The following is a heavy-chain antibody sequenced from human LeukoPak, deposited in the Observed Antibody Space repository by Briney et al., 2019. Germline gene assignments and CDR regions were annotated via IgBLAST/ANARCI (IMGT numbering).Heavy chain of an antibody. CDR3: ARDLTMVRGVIITWAGSDDAFDI. CDR2: INPNSGGT. J-gene: IGHJ3*02. CDR1: GYTFTGYY. V-gene: IGHV1-2*06. D-gene: IGHD3-10*01. Sequence: ASVKVSGKASGYTFTGYYMHWVRQAPGQGLEWMGRINPNSGGTNYAQKFQGRVTMTRDTSISTAYMGLSRLRSDDTAVYYCARDLTMVRGVIITWAGSDDAFDIWGQGTMVTVSS.